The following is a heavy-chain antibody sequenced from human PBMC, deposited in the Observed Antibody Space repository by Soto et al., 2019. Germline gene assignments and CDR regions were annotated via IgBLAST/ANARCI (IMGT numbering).Heavy chain of an antibody. CDR2: IWYDGSNK. CDR1: GFTFSSYG. Sequence: QVQLVESGGGVVQPGRSLRLSCAASGFTFSSYGMHWVRQAPGKGLEWVAVIWYDGSNKYYADSVKGRFTISRDNSKNTXXXQXXXXXXXXXXXXXXXXXXXXXXLVSGMDVWGQGTTVTVSS. CDR3: XXXXXXXXLVSGMDV. V-gene: IGHV3-33*01. J-gene: IGHJ6*02. D-gene: IGHD2-8*01.